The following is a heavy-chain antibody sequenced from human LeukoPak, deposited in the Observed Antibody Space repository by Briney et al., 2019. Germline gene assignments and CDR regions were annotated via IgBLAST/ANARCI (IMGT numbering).Heavy chain of an antibody. J-gene: IGHJ4*02. CDR2: ISSSSSYI. D-gene: IGHD4-17*01. CDR3: ARDLWTTVTTGDY. V-gene: IGHV3-21*01. CDR1: GFTFSSYS. Sequence: GWPLRLSCAACGFTFSSYSMNWVRQAPGKGLVWVSSISSSSSYIYYADSVKGRFTISRDNAKNSLYLQMNSLRAEDTAVYYCARDLWTTVTTGDYWGQGTLVTVSS.